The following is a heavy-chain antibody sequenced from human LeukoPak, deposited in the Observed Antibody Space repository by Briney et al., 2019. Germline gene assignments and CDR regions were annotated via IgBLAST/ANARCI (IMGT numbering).Heavy chain of an antibody. D-gene: IGHD4-23*01. Sequence: GGSLRLSCAASGFTFSNCSMNWVRQAPGKGLEWVLSISSSTYIYYADSLEGRFTISRDNVRNSLYLRMNSLRAEDTAVYYCAGDYEGNLAFDIWGQGTMVTVSS. CDR2: ISSSTYI. CDR3: AGDYEGNLAFDI. CDR1: GFTFSNCS. J-gene: IGHJ3*02. V-gene: IGHV3-21*01.